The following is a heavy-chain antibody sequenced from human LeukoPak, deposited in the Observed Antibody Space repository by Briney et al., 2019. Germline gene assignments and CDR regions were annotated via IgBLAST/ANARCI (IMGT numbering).Heavy chain of an antibody. CDR3: ARTSLHYFGSGSYSLDVFDI. D-gene: IGHD3-10*01. CDR2: ITSDGSKK. CDR1: GFTFSTYG. Sequence: GRSLRLSCAASGFTFSTYGMQWVRQAPGKGLEWVAAITSDGSKKYYADSVKGRFTISRDNSKNTLYMQMNSLRADDTAVYFCARTSLHYFGSGSYSLDVFDIWGQGTMVTVSS. V-gene: IGHV3-30*19. J-gene: IGHJ3*02.